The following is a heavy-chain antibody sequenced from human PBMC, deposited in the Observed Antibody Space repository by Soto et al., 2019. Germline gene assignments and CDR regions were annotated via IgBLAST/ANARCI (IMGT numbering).Heavy chain of an antibody. CDR3: AKGCRGHCTGVTCYPFDY. D-gene: IGHD2-8*02. J-gene: IGHJ4*02. CDR2: ITGGGTDT. V-gene: IGHV3-23*01. CDR1: GFTFSTYA. Sequence: GGSLRLSCAASGFTFSTYAMNWVRQAPGKRLEWVSSITGGGTDTYYADSVKGRFTISRDNSKNTLYLQMSSLRAEDTAVYYCAKGCRGHCTGVTCYPFDYWGQGTLVTVSS.